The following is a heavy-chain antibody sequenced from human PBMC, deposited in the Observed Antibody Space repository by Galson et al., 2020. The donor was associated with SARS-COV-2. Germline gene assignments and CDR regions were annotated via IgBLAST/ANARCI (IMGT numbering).Heavy chain of an antibody. CDR1: GGSISSYY. CDR3: ARHIRGGLLSDWYFDL. CDR2: IYYSGST. J-gene: IGHJ2*01. V-gene: IGHV4-59*08. Sequence: SETLSLTCTVSGGSISSYYWSWIRQPPGKGLEWIGYIYYSGSTNYNPSLKSRVTISVDTSKNQFSLKLSSVTAADTAVYYCARHIRGGLLSDWYFDLWGRGTLVTVSS. D-gene: IGHD3-10*01.